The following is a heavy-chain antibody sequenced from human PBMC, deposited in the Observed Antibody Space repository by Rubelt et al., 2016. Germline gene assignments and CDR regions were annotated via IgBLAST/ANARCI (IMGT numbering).Heavy chain of an antibody. CDR2: ISGSGGST. D-gene: IGHD4-17*01. Sequence: GLEWVSAISGSGGSTYYADSVKGRFTISRDNSKNTLYLQMNSLRAEDTAVYYCARGRGAYGDYPRAFDIWGQGTMVTVSS. J-gene: IGHJ3*02. V-gene: IGHV3-23*01. CDR3: ARGRGAYGDYPRAFDI.